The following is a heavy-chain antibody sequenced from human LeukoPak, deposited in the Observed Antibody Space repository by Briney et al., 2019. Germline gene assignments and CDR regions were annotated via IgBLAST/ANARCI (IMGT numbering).Heavy chain of an antibody. J-gene: IGHJ3*02. CDR2: ISYDGSNK. V-gene: IGHV3-30*18. D-gene: IGHD1-1*01. CDR1: GFTFSSYG. CDR3: AKMAEWNDGPRDDAFDI. Sequence: PGGSLRLSCAASGFTFSSYGMHWVRQAPGKGLEWVAVISYDGSNKYYADSVKGRSTISRDNSKNTLYLQMNSLRAEDTAVYYCAKMAEWNDGPRDDAFDIWGQGTMVTVSS.